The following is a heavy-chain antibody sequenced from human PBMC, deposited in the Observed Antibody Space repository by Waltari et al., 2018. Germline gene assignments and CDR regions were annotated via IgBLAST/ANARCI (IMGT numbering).Heavy chain of an antibody. CDR3: AIMVVAATPGYFDY. CDR1: GGTFSSYA. D-gene: IGHD2-15*01. CDR2: IIPIFGTA. V-gene: IGHV1-69*14. J-gene: IGHJ4*02. Sequence: QVQLVQSGAEVKKPGSSVKVSCKASGGTFSSYAISWVRQAPGQGLEWMGVIIPIFGTANYAQKFQGRVTITADKSTSTAYMELSSLRSEDTAVYYCAIMVVAATPGYFDYWGQGTLVTVSS.